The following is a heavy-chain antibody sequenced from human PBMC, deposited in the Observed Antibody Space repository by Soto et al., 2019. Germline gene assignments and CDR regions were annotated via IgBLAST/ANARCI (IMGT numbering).Heavy chain of an antibody. V-gene: IGHV4-31*03. CDR1: GGSISRGGYY. J-gene: IGHJ5*02. Sequence: QVQLQESGPGLVKPSQTLSLTCTVSGGSISRGGYYWSWIRQHPGKGLEWIGYIYYGGFTYYTPSLKGRVTMSVDTSKNQFSLKLSSVTAADTAVYYCARSVDPWGQGTLVTVSS. CDR2: IYYGGFT. CDR3: ARSVDP.